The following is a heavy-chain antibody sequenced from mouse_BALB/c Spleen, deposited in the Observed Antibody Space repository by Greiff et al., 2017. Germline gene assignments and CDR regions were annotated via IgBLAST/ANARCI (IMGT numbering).Heavy chain of an antibody. CDR1: GFTFNTNA. Sequence: EVQLVETGGGLVQPKGSLKLSCAASGFTFNTNAMNWVRQAPGKGLEWVARIRSKSNNYATYYADSVKDRFTISRDDSQSMLYLQMNNLKTEDTAMYYCVRSVPYDYDGDFDVWGAGTTVTVSS. CDR3: VRSVPYDYDGDFDV. D-gene: IGHD2-4*01. V-gene: IGHV10S3*01. J-gene: IGHJ1*01. CDR2: IRSKSNNYAT.